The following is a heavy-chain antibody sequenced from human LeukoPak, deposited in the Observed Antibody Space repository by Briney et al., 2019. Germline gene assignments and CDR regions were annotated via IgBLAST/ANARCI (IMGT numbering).Heavy chain of an antibody. Sequence: ASVKVSCKASVYTFTSYAMHWVRQAPGQRLERMGWINAGNGNTKYSQKFQGRVTITRDTSASTAYMELSSLRSEDTAVYYCARSYCSSTSCYVYFDYWGQGTLVTVSS. CDR1: VYTFTSYA. V-gene: IGHV1-3*01. D-gene: IGHD2-2*01. CDR2: INAGNGNT. CDR3: ARSYCSSTSCYVYFDY. J-gene: IGHJ4*02.